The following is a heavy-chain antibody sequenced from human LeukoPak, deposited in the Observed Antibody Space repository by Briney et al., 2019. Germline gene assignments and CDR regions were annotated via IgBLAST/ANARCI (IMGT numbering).Heavy chain of an antibody. V-gene: IGHV1-18*01. J-gene: IGHJ4*02. CDR3: ARGYYDTLTGYYDDY. D-gene: IGHD3-9*01. CDR2: ISAYNGNT. CDR1: GYTFTSYG. Sequence: ASVKVSCKASGYTFTSYGISWVRQAPGQGLEWMGWISAYNGNTNYAQKLQGRVTMTTDTSTSTAYMELRSLRSDDTAVYYCARGYYDTLTGYYDDYWGQGTLVTVSS.